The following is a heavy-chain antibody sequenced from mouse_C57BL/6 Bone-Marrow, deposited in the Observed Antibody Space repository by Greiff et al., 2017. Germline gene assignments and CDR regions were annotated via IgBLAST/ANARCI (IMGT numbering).Heavy chain of an antibody. J-gene: IGHJ1*03. D-gene: IGHD2-10*02. Sequence: QVQLQQSGPELVKPGASVKLSCKASGYTFTDYDINWVKQRPGQGLEWIGWIYPGDGSTKYAEKFKGKATMTVDTSSSTAYLELRSLTSEDTAVYFCARRGLDHFDVWGTGTTVTGSS. V-gene: IGHV1-85*01. CDR2: IYPGDGST. CDR1: GYTFTDYD. CDR3: ARRGLDHFDV.